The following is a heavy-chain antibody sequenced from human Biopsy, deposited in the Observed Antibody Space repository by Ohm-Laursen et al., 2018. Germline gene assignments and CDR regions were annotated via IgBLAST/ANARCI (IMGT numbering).Heavy chain of an antibody. Sequence: SLRLSCAASGFDFSDYSMSWVRQAPGKGLEWVSSVTTTSSYIYYADSVKGRFTISRDNAKNSLYLHMNSLRAEDTAVCYCARLNSGTYDASDLWGQGTMVIVSS. CDR2: VTTTSSYI. J-gene: IGHJ3*01. CDR3: ARLNSGTYDASDL. V-gene: IGHV3-21*01. D-gene: IGHD1-26*01. CDR1: GFDFSDYS.